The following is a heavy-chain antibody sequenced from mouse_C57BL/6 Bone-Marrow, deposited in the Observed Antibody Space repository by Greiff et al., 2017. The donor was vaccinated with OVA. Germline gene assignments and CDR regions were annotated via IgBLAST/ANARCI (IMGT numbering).Heavy chain of an antibody. Sequence: EVKLQESGPGMVKPSQSLSLTCTVTGYSITSGYDWHWIRHFPGNKLEWMGYISYSGSTNYNPSLKSRISITHDTSKNHFFLKLNSVTTEDTATYYCAREGYYYGSSWFAYWGQGTLVTVSA. CDR2: ISYSGST. CDR3: AREGYYYGSSWFAY. J-gene: IGHJ3*01. V-gene: IGHV3-1*01. D-gene: IGHD1-1*01. CDR1: GYSITSGYD.